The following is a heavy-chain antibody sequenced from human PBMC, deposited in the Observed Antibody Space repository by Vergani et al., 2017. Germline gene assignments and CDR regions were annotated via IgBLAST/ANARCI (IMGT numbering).Heavy chain of an antibody. V-gene: IGHV1-69*01. CDR1: GGTFSSYA. CDR3: ASGDSGSYYIRYYFDY. J-gene: IGHJ4*02. CDR2: IIPIFGTA. Sequence: QVQLVQSGAEVKKPGSSVKVSCKASGGTFSSYAISWVRQAPGQGLEWMGGIIPIFGTANYAQKFQGRVTITADESKSTAYMELSSLRSEDTAVYYCASGDSGSYYIRYYFDYWGQGTLVTVSS. D-gene: IGHD1-26*01.